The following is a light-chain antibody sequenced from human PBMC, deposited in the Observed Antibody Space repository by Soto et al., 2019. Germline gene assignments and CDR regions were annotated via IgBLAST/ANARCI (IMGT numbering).Light chain of an antibody. CDR2: EVS. CDR1: SSDVGGYNY. V-gene: IGLV2-8*01. Sequence: QSVLTQPPSASGSRGQSVTISCTGTSSDVGGYNYVSWYQQHPGKAPKLMIYEVSKRPSGVPDRFSGSKSGNTASLTVSGLQAEDEADYYCSSYAGSNMVVFGGGTKVTVL. CDR3: SSYAGSNMVV. J-gene: IGLJ2*01.